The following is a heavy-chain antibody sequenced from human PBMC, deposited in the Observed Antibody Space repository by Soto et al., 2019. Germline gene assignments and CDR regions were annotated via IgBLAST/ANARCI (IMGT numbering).Heavy chain of an antibody. J-gene: IGHJ4*02. Sequence: PGGSLRLSCAASGFTFSSYAMSWVRQAPGRGLEWVSAISGSGGSTYYADSVKGRFAISRDNSKNTLYLQMNSLRAEDTAVYYCAARLRADFDYWGQGTLVTVSS. D-gene: IGHD4-17*01. CDR1: GFTFSSYA. CDR2: ISGSGGST. CDR3: AARLRADFDY. V-gene: IGHV3-23*01.